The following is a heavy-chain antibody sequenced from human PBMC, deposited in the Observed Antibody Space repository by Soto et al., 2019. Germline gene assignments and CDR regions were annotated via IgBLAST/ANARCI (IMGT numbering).Heavy chain of an antibody. D-gene: IGHD5-12*01. V-gene: IGHV6-1*01. CDR3: AKGDNLGPKAGYAFDP. J-gene: IGHJ5*02. Sequence: PLQTLSLTCVISGDSVSSNTASWNLIRQSPSRGLEWLGRTYFRSKWYNDYAVSVKSRRIINPDTSNNQFSLQLNSVTPEDTAVYFCAKGDNLGPKAGYAFDPWRKRIMVTASS. CDR1: GDSVSSNTAS. CDR2: TYFRSKWYN.